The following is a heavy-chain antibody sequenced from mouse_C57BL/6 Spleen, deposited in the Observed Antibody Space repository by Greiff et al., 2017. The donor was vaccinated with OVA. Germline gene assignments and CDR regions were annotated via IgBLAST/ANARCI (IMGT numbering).Heavy chain of an antibody. CDR1: GFTFSDYY. CDR3: ARATSPRGYFDY. CDR2: INYDGSST. V-gene: IGHV5-16*01. Sequence: EVQVVESEGGLVQPGSSMTLSCTASGFTFSDYYMAWVRQVPETGLEWVANINYDGSSTYYLDSLKSRFIISRDNAKNILYLQMSSLKSEDTATYYCARATSPRGYFDYWGQGTTLTVSS. D-gene: IGHD5-5*01. J-gene: IGHJ2*01.